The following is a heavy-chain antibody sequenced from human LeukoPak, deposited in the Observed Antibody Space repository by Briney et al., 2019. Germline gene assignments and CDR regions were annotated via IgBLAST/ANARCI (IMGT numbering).Heavy chain of an antibody. J-gene: IGHJ5*02. D-gene: IGHD4-17*01. V-gene: IGHV1-18*01. CDR3: ARDPSTVTTLYNWFDP. CDR1: GYTFTSYG. Sequence: ASVKVSCKASGYTFTSYGISWVRQAPGQGLEWMGWISAYNGNTNYAQKFQGRITMTTDTSTSTAYMELRSLRSDDTAVYYCARDPSTVTTLYNWFDPWGQGTLVTVSS. CDR2: ISAYNGNT.